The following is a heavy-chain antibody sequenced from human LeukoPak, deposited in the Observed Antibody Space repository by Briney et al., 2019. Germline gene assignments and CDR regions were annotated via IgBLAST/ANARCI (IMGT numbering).Heavy chain of an antibody. CDR1: GGTFSSYA. CDR2: INPNSGGT. D-gene: IGHD3-16*02. J-gene: IGHJ3*02. CDR3: ANRADAFDI. V-gene: IGHV1-2*02. Sequence: GASVKVSCKASGGTFSSYAISWVRQAPGQGLEWMGWINPNSGGTNYAQKFQGRVTMTRDTSISTAYMELSRLRSDDTAVYYCANRADAFDIWGQGTMVTVSS.